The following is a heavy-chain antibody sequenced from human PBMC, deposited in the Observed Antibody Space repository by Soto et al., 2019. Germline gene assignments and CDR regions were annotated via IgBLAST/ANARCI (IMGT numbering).Heavy chain of an antibody. D-gene: IGHD6-13*01. CDR3: AHGSGWLSDY. Sequence: QITLRKSGPTLVKPTQTLTLTCNFSGFSLSSPAVGVNWIRQPPGKAPEWLALIYWDDDKRYNPSLKSRLTITKDTSKNQVVLTMTNMDPVDTATYYCAHGSGWLSDYWGQGTLVTVSS. CDR1: GFSLSSPAVG. V-gene: IGHV2-5*02. J-gene: IGHJ4*02. CDR2: IYWDDDK.